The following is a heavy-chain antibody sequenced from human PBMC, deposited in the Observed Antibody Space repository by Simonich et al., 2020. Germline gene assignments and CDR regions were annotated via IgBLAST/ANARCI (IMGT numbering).Heavy chain of an antibody. CDR2: INHSGTT. Sequence: QVQLQQWGAGLLKPSETLSLTCAVYGGSFSGYYWSWIRQPPGKGREWIGEINHSGTTNYNPSLKKRVTISGDPSKNQFSLKLSSVTAADTAVYYCARGLRVAAAGTAFQHWGQGTLVTVSS. D-gene: IGHD6-13*01. CDR3: ARGLRVAAAGTAFQH. J-gene: IGHJ1*01. CDR1: GGSFSGYY. V-gene: IGHV4-34*01.